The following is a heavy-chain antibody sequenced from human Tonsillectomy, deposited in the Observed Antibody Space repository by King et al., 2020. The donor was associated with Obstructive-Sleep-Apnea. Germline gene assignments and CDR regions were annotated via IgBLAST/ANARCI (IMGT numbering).Heavy chain of an antibody. V-gene: IGHV1-69*09. D-gene: IGHD2-21*02. J-gene: IGHJ3*02. CDR2: IIPTLGIA. CDR3: ARHPTAVVVTGATRDAFDI. CDR1: GGTFSSYA. Sequence: VQLVESGAEVKKPGSSVKVSCKASGGTFSSYAISWVRQAPGQGLEWVGRIIPTLGIANYAQKFQGRVTITADKSTSTVYMEVISLRSEDTAIYYCARHPTAVVVTGATRDAFDIWGQGTMVTVSS.